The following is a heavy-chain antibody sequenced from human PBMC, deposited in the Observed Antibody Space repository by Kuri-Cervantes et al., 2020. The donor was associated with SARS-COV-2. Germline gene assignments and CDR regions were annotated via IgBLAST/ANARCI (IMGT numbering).Heavy chain of an antibody. CDR3: ARDLSAGPNWFDP. J-gene: IGHJ5*02. CDR2: IYYSGST. CDR1: GGSISSSSYY. V-gene: IGHV4-39*07. D-gene: IGHD6-13*01. Sequence: SETLSPTCTVSGGSISSSSYYWGWIRPPPGKGLEWIGSIYYSGSTYYNPSLKSRVTMSVDTSKNQFSLKLSSVTAADTDVYYCARDLSAGPNWFDPWGQGTLVTVSS.